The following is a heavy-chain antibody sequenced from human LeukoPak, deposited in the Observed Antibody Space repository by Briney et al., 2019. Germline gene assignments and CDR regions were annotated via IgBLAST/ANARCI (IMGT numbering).Heavy chain of an antibody. J-gene: IGHJ6*03. CDR2: IHYSGST. CDR1: GSIXXYY. V-gene: IGHV4-59*01. Sequence: GSIXXYYWSWIRQPPGKGLXWIGCIHYSGSTNYNPSLKSRVTISVDTSKNQXSLKLSSVTAADTAVYYCAXXXXXXGXXXXDVWGKXTXVTISS. CDR3: AXXXXXXGXXXXDV.